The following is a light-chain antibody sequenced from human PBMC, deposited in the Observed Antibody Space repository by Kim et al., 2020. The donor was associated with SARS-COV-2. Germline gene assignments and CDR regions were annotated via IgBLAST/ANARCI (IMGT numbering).Light chain of an antibody. V-gene: IGLV3-1*01. CDR1: KLGDKY. CDR2: QDS. CDR3: QAWDSRVV. Sequence: VSVSPGQTASITCSGDKLGDKYACWYQQKPGQSPVVVIYQDSKRPSGIPERFSGSNSGNTATLTISGTQAMDEADYYCQAWDSRVVFGGGTKVTVL. J-gene: IGLJ2*01.